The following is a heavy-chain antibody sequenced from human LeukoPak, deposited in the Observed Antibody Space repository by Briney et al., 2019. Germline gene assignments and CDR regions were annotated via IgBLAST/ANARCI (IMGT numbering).Heavy chain of an antibody. CDR2: IKSKTDGGTT. J-gene: IGHJ6*02. D-gene: IGHD3-16*01. CDR1: GFTFSNAW. CDR3: TTLPGGYYYYYGMDV. Sequence: PGGSLRLSCAASGFTFSNAWMSWVRLAPGKGLEWVGRIKSKTDGGTTDYAAPVKGRFTISRDDSKNTLYLQMNSLKTEDTAVYYCTTLPGGYYYYYGMDVWGQGTTVTVSS. V-gene: IGHV3-15*01.